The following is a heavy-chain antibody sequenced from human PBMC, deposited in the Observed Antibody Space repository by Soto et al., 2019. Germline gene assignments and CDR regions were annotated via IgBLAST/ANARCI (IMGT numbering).Heavy chain of an antibody. CDR1: GGTFSSYT. CDR3: ARGLDTASGWFDP. Sequence: ASVKVSCKASGGTFSSYTISWVRQAPGQGLEWMGRIIPILGIANYAQKFQGRVTITADKSTSTAYMELSSLRSEDTAVYYCARGLDTASGWFDPWGQGTLVTVSS. V-gene: IGHV1-69*02. D-gene: IGHD5-18*01. CDR2: IIPILGIA. J-gene: IGHJ5*02.